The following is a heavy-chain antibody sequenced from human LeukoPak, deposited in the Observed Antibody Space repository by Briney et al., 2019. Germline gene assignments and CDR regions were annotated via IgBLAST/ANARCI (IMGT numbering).Heavy chain of an antibody. CDR2: INHSGST. CDR3: ARSGSSSGWYNWFDP. CDR1: GGSFSGYY. Sequence: SETLSLTCAVYGGSFSGYYWSWIRQPPGKGLEWIGEINHSGSTNYNPSLKSRVTISVDTSKNQFSLKLSSVTAADTAVYYCARSGSSSGWYNWFDPWGQGTLVTVSS. D-gene: IGHD6-19*01. J-gene: IGHJ5*02. V-gene: IGHV4-34*01.